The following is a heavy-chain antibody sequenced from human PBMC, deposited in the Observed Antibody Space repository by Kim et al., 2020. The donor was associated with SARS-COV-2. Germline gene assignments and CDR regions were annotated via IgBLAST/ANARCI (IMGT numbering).Heavy chain of an antibody. CDR1: GGSISSSSYY. CDR2: IYYSGST. Sequence: SETLSLTCTVSGGSISSSSYYWGWIRQPPGKGLEWIGSIYYSGSTYYNPSLKSRVTISVDTSKNQFSLKLSSVTAADTAGYYCARHESEESRGYYKSNY. V-gene: IGHV4-39*01. CDR3: ARHESEESRGYYKSNY. D-gene: IGHD3-22*01. J-gene: IGHJ6*01.